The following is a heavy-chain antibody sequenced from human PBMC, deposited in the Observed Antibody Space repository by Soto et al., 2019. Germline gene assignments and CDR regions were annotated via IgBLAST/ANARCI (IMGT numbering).Heavy chain of an antibody. J-gene: IGHJ6*02. CDR2: IDPSDSYT. CDR1: GYSFTSYW. CDR3: ARTSYYDFWSGYYGGGDRPNYGMDV. V-gene: IGHV5-10-1*01. D-gene: IGHD3-3*01. Sequence: XESLKISCKGSGYSFTSYWISWVRQMPGKGLEWMGRIDPSDSYTNYSPSFQGHVTISADKSISTAYLQWSSLKASDTAMYYCARTSYYDFWSGYYGGGDRPNYGMDVWRQGTTVTVSS.